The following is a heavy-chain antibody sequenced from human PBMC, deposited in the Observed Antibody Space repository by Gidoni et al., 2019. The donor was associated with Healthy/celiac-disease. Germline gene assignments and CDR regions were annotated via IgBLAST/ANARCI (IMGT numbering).Heavy chain of an antibody. CDR1: GGSISSGSYY. D-gene: IGHD6-13*01. J-gene: IGHJ6*02. CDR2: IYTSGST. V-gene: IGHV4-61*02. Sequence: QVQLQESGPGLVKPSQTLSLTCTVSGGSISSGSYYWSWIRQPAGKGLEWIGRIYTSGSTNYNPSLKSRVTISVDTSKNQFSLKLSSVTAADTAVYYCARELGLSSSWYVPYYYYGMDVWGQGTTVTVSS. CDR3: ARELGLSSSWYVPYYYYGMDV.